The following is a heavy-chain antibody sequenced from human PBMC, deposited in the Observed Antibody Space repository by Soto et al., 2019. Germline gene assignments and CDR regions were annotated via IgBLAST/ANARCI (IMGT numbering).Heavy chain of an antibody. CDR2: INPSGGRI. D-gene: IGHD3-3*01. Sequence: QMQLVQSGSEVKKPGASFKVSCKASGDTFTSYQMHCVRQAPGQGLEWMGIINPSGGRITYALRFQGRVMMTRDTSTNTVYMEWRIQKYENTAVYYSARAGPPTTTGVGPSYTIDVPGQGTTVLVS. CDR1: GDTFTSYQ. J-gene: IGHJ6*02. V-gene: IGHV1-46*01. CDR3: ARAGPPTTTGVGPSYTIDV.